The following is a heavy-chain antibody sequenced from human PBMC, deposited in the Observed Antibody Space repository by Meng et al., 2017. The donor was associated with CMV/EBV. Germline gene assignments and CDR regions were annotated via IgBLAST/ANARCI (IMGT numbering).Heavy chain of an antibody. CDR1: GFTFSDYY. D-gene: IGHD3-3*01. CDR3: ARGNYDFWSGYSDTFDY. CDR2: ISSSGSTI. J-gene: IGHJ4*03. V-gene: IGHV3-11*01. Sequence: GESLKISCAASGFTFSDYYMSWIRQAPGKGLEWVSYISSSGSTIYYADSVKGRFTISRDNAKNSLYLQMNSLRAEDTAVYYCARGNYDFWSGYSDTFDYWGQGTTVTVSS.